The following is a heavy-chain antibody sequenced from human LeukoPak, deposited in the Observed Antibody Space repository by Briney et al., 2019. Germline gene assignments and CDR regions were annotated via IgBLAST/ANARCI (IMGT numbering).Heavy chain of an antibody. CDR3: ARDDGSGLDY. J-gene: IGHJ4*02. CDR2: ISSSSSYI. Sequence: GGSLRLSCAASGFTFSSYGMNWVRQAPGKGLEWVSSISSSSSYIYYADSVKGRFTISRDNAKNSLYLQMNSLRAEDTAVYYCARDDGSGLDYWGQGTLVTVSS. V-gene: IGHV3-21*01. CDR1: GFTFSSYG. D-gene: IGHD3-10*01.